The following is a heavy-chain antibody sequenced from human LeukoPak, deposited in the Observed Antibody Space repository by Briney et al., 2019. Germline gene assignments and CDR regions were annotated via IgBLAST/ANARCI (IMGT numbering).Heavy chain of an antibody. D-gene: IGHD5-12*01. CDR3: ARAESGYDYLFDY. CDR1: GFTFSSYV. CDR2: IWYDGSKK. J-gene: IGHJ4*02. V-gene: IGHV3-33*01. Sequence: PGGSLRLSCAASGFTFSSYVMHWVRQAPGKGLEWVTVIWYDGSKKYYADSVKGRFIISRDNSKNTLYLQMNSPRAEDTAAYYCARAESGYDYLFDYWGQGTLVTVSS.